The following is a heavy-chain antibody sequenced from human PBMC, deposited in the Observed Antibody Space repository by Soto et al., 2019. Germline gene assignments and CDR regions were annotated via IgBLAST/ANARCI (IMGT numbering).Heavy chain of an antibody. CDR1: GFTVRTNG. CDR3: AGHGGYSY. J-gene: IGHJ4*02. CDR2: FSSGSSDT. D-gene: IGHD2-15*01. Sequence: GSLRLSCAATGFTVRTNGMSWVRQAPGKGLEWVASFSSGSSDTHYADSLKGRFAISRDNSRNTLYLQMNSLRVEDTALYYCAGHGGYSYLGQGTLVTVSS. V-gene: IGHV3-23*01.